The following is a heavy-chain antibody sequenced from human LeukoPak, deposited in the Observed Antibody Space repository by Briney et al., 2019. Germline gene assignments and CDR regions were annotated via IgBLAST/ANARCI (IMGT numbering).Heavy chain of an antibody. J-gene: IGHJ4*02. Sequence: SVKVSCKASGGTFSSYAISWVRQAPGQGLEWMGGIIPIFGTANYAQKFQGRVTITADESTSTAYMELSRLRSDDTAVYYCARARVTMIVVADLRIWGQGTLVTVSS. V-gene: IGHV1-69*13. CDR2: IIPIFGTA. D-gene: IGHD3-22*01. CDR1: GGTFSSYA. CDR3: ARARVTMIVVADLRI.